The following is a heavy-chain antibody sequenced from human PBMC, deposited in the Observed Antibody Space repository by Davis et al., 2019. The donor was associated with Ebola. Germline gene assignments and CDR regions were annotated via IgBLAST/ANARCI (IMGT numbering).Heavy chain of an antibody. D-gene: IGHD3-10*01. CDR1: GFPFTGYW. CDR3: ARDGGDSGIRFDS. CDR2: INQYGNER. V-gene: IGHV3-7*01. Sequence: PGGSLRLSCVASGFPFTGYWMGWVRQAPGTGLEWVANINQYGNERYYVDSVKGRFTIPSDSAKNSLFLQMNNLRAEDTAVYYCARDGGDSGIRFDSWGQGTLVTVSS. J-gene: IGHJ4*02.